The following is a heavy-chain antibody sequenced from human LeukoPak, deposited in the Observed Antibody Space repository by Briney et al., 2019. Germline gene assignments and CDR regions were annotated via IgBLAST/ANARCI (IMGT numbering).Heavy chain of an antibody. V-gene: IGHV3-23*01. CDR3: AKDNYGSGRFDY. CDR1: GFTFSSYG. D-gene: IGHD3-10*01. J-gene: IGHJ4*02. CDR2: ISGSGGST. Sequence: GGSLRLSCAASGFTFSSYGMSWVRQAPGKGLEWVSAISGSGGSTYYAESVKGRFTISRDNSKNTLYLQMNSLRAEDTAVYYCAKDNYGSGRFDYWGQGTLVTVSS.